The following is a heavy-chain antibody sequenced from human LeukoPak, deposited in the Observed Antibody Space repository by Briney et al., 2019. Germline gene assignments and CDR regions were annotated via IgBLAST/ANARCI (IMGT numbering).Heavy chain of an antibody. CDR3: AKGGRVTPSGWFDP. V-gene: IGHV3-23*01. D-gene: IGHD1-26*01. Sequence: PGGSLRLSCAASGFTFSRYAMSWVRQAPGKGLEWVSGISGSCGSTYYADSVMGRFTISRDNSKNTLYLQMNSLRAEGTAVYYCAKGGRVTPSGWFDPWGQGTLVTVSS. CDR2: ISGSCGST. J-gene: IGHJ5*02. CDR1: GFTFSRYA.